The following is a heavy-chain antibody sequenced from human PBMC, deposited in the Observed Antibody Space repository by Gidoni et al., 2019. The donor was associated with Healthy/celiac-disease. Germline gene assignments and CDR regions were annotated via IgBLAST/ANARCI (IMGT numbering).Heavy chain of an antibody. V-gene: IGHV4-34*01. Sequence: QVQLQQWGAGLLKPSETLSLTCAVYGGSFSGYYWSWIRQPPGKGLEWIGEINHSGSTNYNPSLKSRVTISVDTSKNQFSLKLSSVTAADTAVYYCARALFTPYSSSWSQPSFDYWGQGTLVTVSS. CDR2: INHSGST. J-gene: IGHJ4*02. CDR3: ARALFTPYSSSWSQPSFDY. CDR1: GGSFSGYY. D-gene: IGHD6-13*01.